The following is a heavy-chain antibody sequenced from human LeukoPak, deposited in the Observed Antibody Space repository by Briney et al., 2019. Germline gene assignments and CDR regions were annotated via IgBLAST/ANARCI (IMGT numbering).Heavy chain of an antibody. CDR2: IYHSGGT. CDR1: GDSIRSGNW. D-gene: IGHD1-7*01. Sequence: SETLSLTCSVSGDSIRSGNWWSWVRQPPGKGLEWIGEIYHSGGTYYNPSLKSRVTISVDTSKNQFSLKLSSVTAADTAVYYCARDSTNWNYGLDYWGQGTLVTVSS. J-gene: IGHJ4*02. CDR3: ARDSTNWNYGLDY. V-gene: IGHV4-4*02.